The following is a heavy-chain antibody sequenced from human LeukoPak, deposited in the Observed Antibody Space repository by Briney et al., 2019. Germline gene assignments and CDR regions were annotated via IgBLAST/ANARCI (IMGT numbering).Heavy chain of an antibody. CDR2: IKQDGSEK. D-gene: IGHD3-3*01. CDR3: AKYQGITIFGVITPNGMDV. J-gene: IGHJ6*02. V-gene: IGHV3-7*01. Sequence: GGSLRLSCAASGLTFSNYWMTWVRQAPGKGLEWVANIKQDGSEKYYVDSVKGRFTLSRDNAKNSLYLQMNSLRAEDTAVYYCAKYQGITIFGVITPNGMDVWGQGTTVTVSS. CDR1: GLTFSNYW.